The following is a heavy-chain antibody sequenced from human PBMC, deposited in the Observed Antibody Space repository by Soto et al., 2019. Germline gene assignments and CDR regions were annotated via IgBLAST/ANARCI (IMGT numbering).Heavy chain of an antibody. J-gene: IGHJ4*02. CDR2: ISGSGVST. Sequence: GGSLRLSCAASGFTFSSYAMSWVRQAPGKGLEWVSAISGSGVSTYYADSVKGRFTISRDNSKNTLYLQMNSLRTEDTAVYYCAKSPGMYYYDSSGYYHYDYWGQGT. D-gene: IGHD3-22*01. CDR1: GFTFSSYA. CDR3: AKSPGMYYYDSSGYYHYDY. V-gene: IGHV3-23*01.